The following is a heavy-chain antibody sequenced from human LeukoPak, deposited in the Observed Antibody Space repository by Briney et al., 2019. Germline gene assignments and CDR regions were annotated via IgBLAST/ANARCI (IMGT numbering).Heavy chain of an antibody. CDR3: ARVGGSSSWYSGWFDP. V-gene: IGHV4-4*02. Sequence: SETLSLTCTLSGDSVTSDNWWSWVRQPPGKGLEWIGEIYHSGSTNYNPSLKSRVTISVDKSKNQFSLKLSSVTAADTAVYYCARVGGSSSWYSGWFDPWGQGTLVTVSS. D-gene: IGHD6-13*01. CDR1: GDSVTSDNW. CDR2: IYHSGST. J-gene: IGHJ5*02.